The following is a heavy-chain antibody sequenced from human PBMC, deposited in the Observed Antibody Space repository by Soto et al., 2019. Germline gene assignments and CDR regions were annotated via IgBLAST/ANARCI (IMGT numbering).Heavy chain of an antibody. CDR1: GYTFTSYY. D-gene: IGHD6-6*01. J-gene: IGHJ5*02. V-gene: IGHV1-69*13. Sequence: SVKVSCKASGYTFTSYYMHWVRQAPGQGLEWMGGIIPIFGTANYAQKFQGRVTITADESTSTAYMELSSLRSEDTAVYYCARGVYSSSSSWFDPWGQGTLVTVSS. CDR2: IIPIFGTA. CDR3: ARGVYSSSSSWFDP.